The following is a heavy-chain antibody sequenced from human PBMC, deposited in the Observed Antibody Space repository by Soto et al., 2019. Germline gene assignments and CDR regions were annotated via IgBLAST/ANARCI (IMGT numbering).Heavy chain of an antibody. V-gene: IGHV3-33*08. CDR3: ARDEGVTGTPYYYYGMDV. D-gene: IGHD1-7*01. CDR2: IWYDGSNK. Sequence: GGSLRLSCAASGFTFSSYSMNWVRQAPGKGLEWVADIWYDGSNKYYADSVKGRFTISRDNSKNTLYLQMNGLRAEDTAVYYCARDEGVTGTPYYYYGMDVWGQGTTVTVSS. CDR1: GFTFSSYS. J-gene: IGHJ6*02.